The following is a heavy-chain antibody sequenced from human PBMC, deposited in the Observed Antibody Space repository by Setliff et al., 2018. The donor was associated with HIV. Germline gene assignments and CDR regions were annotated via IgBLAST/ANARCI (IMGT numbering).Heavy chain of an antibody. J-gene: IGHJ4*02. CDR3: GGNGYYSIDY. Sequence: SLTCPVSGYSISSGYYWGWIRQPPGRGLEWIGAVHHSGSTHYNPSLQSRVTISVDKSKSQFSLKLNSVTAADTAVYYCGGNGYYSIDYWGQGTLVTVSS. CDR1: GYSISSGYY. V-gene: IGHV4-38-2*01. D-gene: IGHD3-22*01. CDR2: VHHSGST.